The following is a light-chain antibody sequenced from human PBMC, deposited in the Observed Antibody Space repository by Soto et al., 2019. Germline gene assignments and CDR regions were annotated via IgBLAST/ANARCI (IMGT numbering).Light chain of an antibody. J-gene: IGKJ5*01. CDR2: DAS. Sequence: EIVLTQPPPTLSLSPGEIATLSCRASHSVSNYLAWYQQKSGQAPRLLIYDASNRATGIPARFSGSGSGTDFTLTISSLEPEDFAVYYCQQRTNWSPITFGQGTRLEIK. CDR1: HSVSNY. V-gene: IGKV3-11*01. CDR3: QQRTNWSPIT.